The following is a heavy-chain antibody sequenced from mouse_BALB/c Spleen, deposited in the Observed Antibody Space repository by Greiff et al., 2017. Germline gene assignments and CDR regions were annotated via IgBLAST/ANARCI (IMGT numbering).Heavy chain of an antibody. J-gene: IGHJ3*01. Sequence: DVKLVESGGDLVKPGGSLKLSCAASGFTFSSYGMSWVRQTPDKRLEWVATISSGGSYTYYPDSVKGRFTISRDNAKNTLYLQMSSLKSEDTAMYYCARPPYYGSSYWFAYWGQGTLVTVSA. CDR1: GFTFSSYG. V-gene: IGHV5-6*02. CDR2: ISSGGSYT. CDR3: ARPPYYGSSYWFAY. D-gene: IGHD1-1*01.